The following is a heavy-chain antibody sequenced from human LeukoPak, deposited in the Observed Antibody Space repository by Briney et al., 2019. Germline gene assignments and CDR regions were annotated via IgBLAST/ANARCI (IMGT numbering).Heavy chain of an antibody. CDR3: AKARIQLWLKILFDY. J-gene: IGHJ4*02. V-gene: IGHV3-53*01. D-gene: IGHD5-18*01. CDR1: GFTVSSNY. CDR2: IYSGGST. Sequence: GGSLRLSCAASGFTVSSNYMSWVRQAPGKGLEWVSVIYSGGSTYYADSVKGRFTISRDNSKNTLYLQMNSLRAEDTAVYYCAKARIQLWLKILFDYWGQGTLVTVSS.